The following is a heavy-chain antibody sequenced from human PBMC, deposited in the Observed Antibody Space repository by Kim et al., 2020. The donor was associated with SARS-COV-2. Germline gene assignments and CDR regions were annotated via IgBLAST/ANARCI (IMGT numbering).Heavy chain of an antibody. V-gene: IGHV3-9*01. CDR3: AKDSGGQWLVNYFDY. CDR1: GFTFGDYA. D-gene: IGHD6-19*01. Sequence: GGSLRLSCAASGFTFGDYAMHWVRQAPGKGLEWVSGISWNSGSIGYADSVKGRFTISRDNAKNSLYLQMNSLRAEDTALYYCAKDSGGQWLVNYFDYWGQGTLVTVSS. J-gene: IGHJ4*02. CDR2: ISWNSGSI.